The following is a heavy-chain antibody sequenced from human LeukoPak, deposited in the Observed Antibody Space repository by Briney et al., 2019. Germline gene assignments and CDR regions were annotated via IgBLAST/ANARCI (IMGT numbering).Heavy chain of an antibody. CDR1: GGTFSSYA. D-gene: IGHD2-2*01. V-gene: IGHV1-69*01. J-gene: IGHJ4*02. CDR2: IIPIFGTA. Sequence: GSSVKVSCKASGGTFSSYAISWVRQPPGQGLEWMGGIIPIFGTANYAQKFQGRVTITADESTSTAYMELSSLRSEDTAVYYCARDCSSTSCYLDYWGQGTLVTVSS. CDR3: ARDCSSTSCYLDY.